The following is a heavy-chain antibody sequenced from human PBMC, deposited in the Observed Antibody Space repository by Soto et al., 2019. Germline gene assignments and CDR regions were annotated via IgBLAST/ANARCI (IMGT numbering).Heavy chain of an antibody. CDR3: ARDLTNYCDY. CDR1: GFTFSNYE. Sequence: GGSLRLSCAASGFTFSNYEMNWVRQAPGKGLEWVSYINSGGSSIYYADSVKGRFTISRDNAKNSLYLQMNSLRAEDTAFYYCARDLTNYCDYWGQGTLVTVSS. J-gene: IGHJ4*02. CDR2: INSGGSSI. D-gene: IGHD3-9*01. V-gene: IGHV3-48*03.